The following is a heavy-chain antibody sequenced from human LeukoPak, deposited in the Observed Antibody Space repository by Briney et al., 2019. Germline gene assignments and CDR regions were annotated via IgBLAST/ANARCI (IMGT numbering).Heavy chain of an antibody. CDR3: AKRDTSGLYYFDY. Sequence: SGGSLRLSCAASGFTSSIYGMSWVRQAPGKGLEWVSSITNGGDNTYYADFVQGRFTIYRDNSKNSLHLQMSSLRAEDTAIYFCAKRDTSGLYYFDYWGREPWSPSPQ. CDR1: GFTSSIYG. J-gene: IGHJ4*02. CDR2: ITNGGDNT. V-gene: IGHV3-23*01. D-gene: IGHD3-10*01.